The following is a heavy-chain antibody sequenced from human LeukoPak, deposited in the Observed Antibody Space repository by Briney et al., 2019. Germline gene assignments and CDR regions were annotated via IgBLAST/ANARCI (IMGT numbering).Heavy chain of an antibody. CDR2: ISGSGSST. D-gene: IGHD1-7*01. CDR1: GFTFSSYA. CDR3: AKDLRTHKNYYFDY. J-gene: IGHJ4*02. Sequence: GGSLRLSCAASGFTFSSYAMSWVRQAPGKGLEWVSGISGSGSSTYYADSVKGRFTISRDNSKNTLSLQMNSLRAEDTAVYYCAKDLRTHKNYYFDYWGQGTLVTVSS. V-gene: IGHV3-23*01.